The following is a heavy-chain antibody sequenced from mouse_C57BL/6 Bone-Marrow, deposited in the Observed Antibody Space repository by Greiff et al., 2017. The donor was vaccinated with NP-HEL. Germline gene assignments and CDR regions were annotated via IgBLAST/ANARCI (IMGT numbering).Heavy chain of an antibody. CDR1: GYTFTSYW. J-gene: IGHJ3*01. Sequence: VQLQQPGAELVMPGASVKLSCKASGYTFTSYWMHWVKQRPGQGLEWIGEIDPSDSYTNYNQKFKGKSTLTVDKSSSTAYMQLSSLTSEDSAVYYCASGLFAYWGQGTLVTVSA. D-gene: IGHD3-1*01. CDR2: IDPSDSYT. V-gene: IGHV1-69*01. CDR3: ASGLFAY.